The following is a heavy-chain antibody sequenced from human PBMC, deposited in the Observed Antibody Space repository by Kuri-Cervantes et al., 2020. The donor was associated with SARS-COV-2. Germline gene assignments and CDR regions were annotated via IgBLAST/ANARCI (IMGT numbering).Heavy chain of an antibody. J-gene: IGHJ3*02. Sequence: ETLSLTCAASGFTFDDYGMSWVRQAPGKGLEWVSAISGSGGSTYYADSVKGRFTISRDNSKNTLYLQMNNLRAEDTAVYYCATHSMVRGVLDSFDIWGQGTMVTVSS. CDR2: ISGSGGST. CDR1: GFTFDDYG. D-gene: IGHD3-10*01. CDR3: ATHSMVRGVLDSFDI. V-gene: IGHV3-23*01.